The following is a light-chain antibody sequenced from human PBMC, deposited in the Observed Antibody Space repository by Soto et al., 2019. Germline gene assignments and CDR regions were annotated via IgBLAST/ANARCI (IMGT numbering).Light chain of an antibody. CDR3: GSLASSNNCWV. Sequence: QSALTQPPSASGSPGQSVTISCTGTSSDLAGYNYISWYQQHPGKAPKLIIYEVTKRPSGVSDRFSGSKSGNTASLTISGLQAEDEADYYCGSLASSNNCWVFGGGTKLTVL. V-gene: IGLV2-8*01. J-gene: IGLJ3*02. CDR1: SSDLAGYNY. CDR2: EVT.